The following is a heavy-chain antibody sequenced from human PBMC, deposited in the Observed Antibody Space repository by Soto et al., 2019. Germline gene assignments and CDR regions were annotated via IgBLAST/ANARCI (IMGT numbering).Heavy chain of an antibody. CDR3: PRKNYSYVPGASFAS. CDR2: IIPILGIA. D-gene: IGHD3-10*02. Sequence: QVQLVQSGAEVKKPGSSVKVSCKASGGTFSSYTISWVRQAPGQGLEWMGRIIPILGIANYAQKFQGRVTIPGKNPRTTATRELRSWESGKRPWISCPRKNYSYVPGASFASGGRGT. V-gene: IGHV1-69*02. J-gene: IGHJ4*02. CDR1: GGTFSSYT.